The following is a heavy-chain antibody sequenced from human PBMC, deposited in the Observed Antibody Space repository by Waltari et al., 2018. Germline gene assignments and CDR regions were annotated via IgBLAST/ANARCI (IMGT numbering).Heavy chain of an antibody. CDR1: GGSISSGSYY. D-gene: IGHD3-16*02. Sequence: QVQLQESGPGLVKPSQTLSLTCTVSGGSISSGSYYWSWIRQPAGKGLEWIGRIYISGSTNYNPSLRSRVTISVDTSKNQFSLKLSSVTAADTAVYYCARWVWGSYRYYFDYWGQGTLVTVSS. J-gene: IGHJ4*02. CDR3: ARWVWGSYRYYFDY. CDR2: IYISGST. V-gene: IGHV4-61*02.